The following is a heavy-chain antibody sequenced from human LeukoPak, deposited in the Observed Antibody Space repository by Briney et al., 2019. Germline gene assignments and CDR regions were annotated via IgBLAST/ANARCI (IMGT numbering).Heavy chain of an antibody. CDR1: GFTFSSYA. D-gene: IGHD6-13*01. Sequence: GGSLRPSCAASGFTFSSYAMSWVRQAPGKGLEWVSAISGSGGSTYYADSVKGRFTISRDNSKNTLYLQMNSLRAEDTAVYYCAKGSIAVGGSPAFDYWGQGTLVTVSS. CDR2: ISGSGGST. J-gene: IGHJ4*02. CDR3: AKGSIAVGGSPAFDY. V-gene: IGHV3-23*01.